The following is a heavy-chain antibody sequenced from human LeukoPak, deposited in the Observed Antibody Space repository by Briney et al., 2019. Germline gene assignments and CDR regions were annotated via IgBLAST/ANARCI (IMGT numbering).Heavy chain of an antibody. D-gene: IGHD2-8*01. J-gene: IGHJ2*01. Sequence: SETLSLTCTVSGGSISSYYWSWIRQPPGKGLEWIGYIYYSGSTNYNPSLKSRVTISVDTSKNQFSLKLSSVTAADTAVYYCARGVEVLMVYAIPPISPSYWYFDLWGRGTLVTVSS. CDR1: GGSISSYY. V-gene: IGHV4-59*08. CDR2: IYYSGST. CDR3: ARGVEVLMVYAIPPISPSYWYFDL.